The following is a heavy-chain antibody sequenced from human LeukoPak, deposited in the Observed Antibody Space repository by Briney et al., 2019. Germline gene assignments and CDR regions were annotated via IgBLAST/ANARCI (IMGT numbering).Heavy chain of an antibody. V-gene: IGHV4-59*01. Sequence: PSETLSLTCTVSGGSIRSSYWSWIRQPPGKGLEWIGYIYYSGSTNYNPSLKSRVTISIDTSKNQFSLKLSSVTAADTAVYYCARGYYDSSGWDYWGQGTLVTVSS. CDR1: GGSIRSSY. J-gene: IGHJ4*02. CDR3: ARGYYDSSGWDY. CDR2: IYYSGST. D-gene: IGHD3-22*01.